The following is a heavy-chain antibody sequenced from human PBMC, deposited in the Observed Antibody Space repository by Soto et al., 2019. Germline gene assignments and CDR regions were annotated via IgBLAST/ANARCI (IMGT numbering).Heavy chain of an antibody. CDR3: ASYYGSGTRSGYFDY. CDR1: GASISSGTYY. V-gene: IGHV4-31*11. J-gene: IGHJ4*02. CDR2: IYYSGTA. Sequence: QVQLQESGPGLVKPSETLSLTCAFSGASISSGTYYWTWIRQHPGKGLEWIGYIYYSGTAYYNPSLKSRVTISVDKSKNQFPLKVSSVTAADTAVYYCASYYGSGTRSGYFDYWGQGTLATVSS. D-gene: IGHD3-10*01.